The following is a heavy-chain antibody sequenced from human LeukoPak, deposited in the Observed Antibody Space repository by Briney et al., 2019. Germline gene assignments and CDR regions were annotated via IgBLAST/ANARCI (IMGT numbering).Heavy chain of an antibody. J-gene: IGHJ4*02. D-gene: IGHD6-19*01. CDR1: GYTFTSYG. V-gene: IGHV1-18*01. Sequence: ASVKVSCTASGYTFTSYGISWVRQAPGQGIEWMGWISAYNGNTNYAQKLQGRVTMTTDTSTSTAYMELRSLRSDDTAVYYCARDRYSSGVGPYWGQGTLVTVSS. CDR2: ISAYNGNT. CDR3: ARDRYSSGVGPY.